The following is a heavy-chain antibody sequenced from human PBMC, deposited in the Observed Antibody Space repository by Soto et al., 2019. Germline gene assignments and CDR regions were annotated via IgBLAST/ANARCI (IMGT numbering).Heavy chain of an antibody. CDR2: ISAYNGNT. J-gene: IGHJ6*02. CDR1: GYTFTSYG. CDR3: ASEGGTTVVTMISYLMEV. V-gene: IGHV1-18*04. D-gene: IGHD2-21*02. Sequence: ASVKVSCKASGYTFTSYGISWVRQAPGQGLEWMGWISAYNGNTNYAQKLQGRVTMTTDTSTSTASIALSSLRSDEKAVYYCASEGGTTVVTMISYLMEVWCHGTPVTVSS.